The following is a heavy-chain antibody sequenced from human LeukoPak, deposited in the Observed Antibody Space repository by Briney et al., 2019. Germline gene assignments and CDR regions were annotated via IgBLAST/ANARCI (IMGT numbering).Heavy chain of an antibody. Sequence: GGSLRLSCAASGFTFSSYEMNWVRQAPGKGLEWVSFISSSGSSIYYADSVKGRFTISRDNSKNTLYLQMNSLRAEDTAVYYCARDAMYYYDSSGPEYDAFDIWGQGTMVTVSS. J-gene: IGHJ3*02. CDR3: ARDAMYYYDSSGPEYDAFDI. CDR2: ISSSGSSI. V-gene: IGHV3-48*03. CDR1: GFTFSSYE. D-gene: IGHD3-22*01.